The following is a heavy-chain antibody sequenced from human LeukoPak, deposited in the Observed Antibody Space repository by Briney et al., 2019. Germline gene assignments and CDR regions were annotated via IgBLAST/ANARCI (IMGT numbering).Heavy chain of an antibody. D-gene: IGHD3-10*01. CDR2: IYTSGST. J-gene: IGHJ4*02. CDR1: GGSISSYY. V-gene: IGHV4-4*07. CDR3: ARHPNYYGSGSLGIFDY. Sequence: SETLSLTCTVSGGSISSYYWSWIRQPAGKGLEWIGRIYTSGSTNYNPSLKNRVTMSVDTSKNQFSLKLSSVTAADTAVYYCARHPNYYGSGSLGIFDYWGQGTLVTVSS.